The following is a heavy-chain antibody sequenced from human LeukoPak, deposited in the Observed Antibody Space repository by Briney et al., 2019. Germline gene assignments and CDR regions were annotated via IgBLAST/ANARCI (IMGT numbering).Heavy chain of an antibody. CDR1: GGSFSGYY. J-gene: IGHJ3*02. D-gene: IGHD3-3*01. CDR2: INRSGST. V-gene: IGHV4-34*01. CDR3: ARWSLLRFLEWLAFSAFDI. Sequence: ASETLSLTCAVYGGSFSGYYWSWIRQPPGKGLEWIGEINRSGSTNYNPSLKSRVTISVDTSKNQFSLKLSSVTAADTAVYYCARWSLLRFLEWLAFSAFDIWGQGTMVTVSS.